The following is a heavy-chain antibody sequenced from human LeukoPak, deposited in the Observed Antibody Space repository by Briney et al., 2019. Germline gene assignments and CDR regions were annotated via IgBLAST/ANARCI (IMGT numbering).Heavy chain of an antibody. Sequence: RGSLRLSCAASGFTFGSYGMSWVRQAPGKGLEWVSFITPNADRASYADSVKGRFTISRDNPRNTLYMQMNSLRAEDTAVYYCAKQGHYYASGSFVWGQGTLVTVSS. D-gene: IGHD3-10*01. J-gene: IGHJ4*02. CDR1: GFTFGSYG. CDR3: AKQGHYYASGSFV. V-gene: IGHV3-23*01. CDR2: ITPNADRA.